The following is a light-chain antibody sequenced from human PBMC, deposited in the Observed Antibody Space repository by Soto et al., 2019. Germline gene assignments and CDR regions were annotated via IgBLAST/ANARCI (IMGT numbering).Light chain of an antibody. V-gene: IGKV1-27*01. CDR3: QRHNGAPFT. CDR1: QGISYH. Sequence: DIQMTQSPSSLSASIGDSVTITCRASQGISYHVAWYQQKPGKGPKLLIYAASTLQSGVPSRFSGSGSGTDCSLTSSRLQPEDVATYYCQRHNGAPFTFGPGTKVDIK. J-gene: IGKJ3*01. CDR2: AAS.